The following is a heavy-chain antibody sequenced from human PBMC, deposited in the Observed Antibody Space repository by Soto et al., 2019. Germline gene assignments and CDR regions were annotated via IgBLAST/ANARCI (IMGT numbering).Heavy chain of an antibody. CDR1: GFTFSSYA. CDR2: ISGSGGST. V-gene: IGHV3-23*01. Sequence: EVQLLESGGGLVQPGWSLRLSCAASGFTFSSYAMSWVRQAPGKGLEWVSAISGSGGSTYYADSVKGRFTISRDNSKNTLYLQMNSLRAEDTAVYYCANIRLWFGELGYFDYWGQGTLVTVSS. J-gene: IGHJ4*02. CDR3: ANIRLWFGELGYFDY. D-gene: IGHD3-10*01.